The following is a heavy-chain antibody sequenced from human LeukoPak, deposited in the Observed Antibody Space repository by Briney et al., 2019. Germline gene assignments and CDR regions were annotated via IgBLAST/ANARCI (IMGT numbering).Heavy chain of an antibody. CDR1: GYTFTGYY. CDR2: INPNSGGT. D-gene: IGHD6-13*01. Sequence: ASVKVSCKASGYTFTGYYMHWVRQAPGQGLEWMGWINPNSGGTNYAQRFQGRVTMTRDTSISTAYMELSRLRSDDTAVYYCARDKLLAAAHLFDYWGQGTLVTVSS. CDR3: ARDKLLAAAHLFDY. V-gene: IGHV1-2*02. J-gene: IGHJ4*02.